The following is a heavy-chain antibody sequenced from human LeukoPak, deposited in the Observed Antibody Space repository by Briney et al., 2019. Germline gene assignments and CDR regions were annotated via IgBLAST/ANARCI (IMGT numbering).Heavy chain of an antibody. CDR2: ISSSSSYI. Sequence: GGSLRLSCAASGFTFSSYSMNWVRQAPGKGLEWVSSISSSSSYIYYADSVKGRFTISRDNSKNTLYLQMNSLRPEDTAVYYCAKVRVGTAHFDYWGQGTLVTVSS. V-gene: IGHV3-21*01. CDR1: GFTFSSYS. D-gene: IGHD2-15*01. CDR3: AKVRVGTAHFDY. J-gene: IGHJ4*02.